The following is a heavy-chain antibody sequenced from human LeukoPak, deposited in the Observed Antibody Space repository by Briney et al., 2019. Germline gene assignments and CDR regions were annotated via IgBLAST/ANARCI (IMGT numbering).Heavy chain of an antibody. J-gene: IGHJ4*02. CDR1: GGSISSYY. CDR3: ARGGEEGVNDFWSGYSYYFDC. V-gene: IGHV4-59*08. Sequence: SSETLSLTCTVSGGSISSYYWSWIRQPPGKGLEWIGYIYYSGSTNYNPSLKSRVTISVDTSKNQFSLKLSSVTAADTAVYYCARGGEEGVNDFWSGYSYYFDCWGQGTLVTVSS. CDR2: IYYSGST. D-gene: IGHD3-3*01.